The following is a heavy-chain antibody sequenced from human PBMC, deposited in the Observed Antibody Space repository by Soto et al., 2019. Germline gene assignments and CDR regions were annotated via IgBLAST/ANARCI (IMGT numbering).Heavy chain of an antibody. D-gene: IGHD2-2*01. CDR3: TRLPRHPRPAFDY. Sequence: RLSWAASGFTFVDYALNWVRQGPGKGLEWVGLIRSKRYGGTPEYAASVKGRFSISRDDSGNIAYLQMNSLRTEDTAVYFCTRLPRHPRPAFDYWGQGTQVTVSS. J-gene: IGHJ4*02. CDR1: GFTFVDYA. CDR2: IRSKRYGGTP. V-gene: IGHV3-49*04.